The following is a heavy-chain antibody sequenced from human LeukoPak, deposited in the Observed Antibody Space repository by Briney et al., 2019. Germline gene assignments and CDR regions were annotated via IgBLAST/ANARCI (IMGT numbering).Heavy chain of an antibody. V-gene: IGHV3-21*01. D-gene: IGHD1-26*01. CDR3: ASVQRELLHTDDYYYYGMDV. Sequence: PGGSLRLSCAASGFTFSSYSMNWVRQAPGKGLEWVSSISSGSSYIYYADSVKGRFTISRDNAKNSLYLQMNSLRAEDTAVYYCASVQRELLHTDDYYYYGMDVWGPGTTVTVSS. CDR2: ISSGSSYI. J-gene: IGHJ6*02. CDR1: GFTFSSYS.